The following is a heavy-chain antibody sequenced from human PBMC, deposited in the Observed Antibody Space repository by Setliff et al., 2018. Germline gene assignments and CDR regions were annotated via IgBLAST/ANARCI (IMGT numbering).Heavy chain of an antibody. D-gene: IGHD7-27*01. V-gene: IGHV1-18*01. CDR3: ARPATGDYYFDY. CDR2: ISVYNGKT. CDR1: GYTFTSYG. Sequence: ASVKVSCKASGYTFTSYGFSWVRQAPGQGLEWMGWISVYNGKTKYAQKFQGRVTMTTDTSTSTAYMELRTLRSDDTAVYYCARPATGDYYFDYWGQGTLVTVSS. J-gene: IGHJ4*02.